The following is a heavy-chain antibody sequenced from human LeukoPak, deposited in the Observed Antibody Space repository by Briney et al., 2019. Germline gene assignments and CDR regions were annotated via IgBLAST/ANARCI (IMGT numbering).Heavy chain of an antibody. CDR1: GFSFISYS. CDR2: ISDDGRRK. J-gene: IGHJ4*02. Sequence: GGSLRLSCAASGFSFISYSMHWVRQAPGKGLEWVGVISDDGRRKDYADSVKGRFTISRDNSKDTLYLQMNSLRAEDTAVYYCAKRPSDYGDYVSYFDYWGQGTLVTVSS. CDR3: AKRPSDYGDYVSYFDY. V-gene: IGHV3-30*18. D-gene: IGHD4-17*01.